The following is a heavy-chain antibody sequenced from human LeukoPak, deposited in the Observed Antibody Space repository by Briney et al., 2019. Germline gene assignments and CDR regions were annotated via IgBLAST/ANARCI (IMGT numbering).Heavy chain of an antibody. Sequence: GESLKISCKGSGYSFTSHWIGWVRQMPGKGLEWMGIIYPGDSDTRYSPSFQGQVTISADKSISTAYLQWSSLKASDTAMYYCARLVDTAMVRTYYYMDVWGKGTTVTISS. CDR2: IYPGDSDT. V-gene: IGHV5-51*01. D-gene: IGHD5-18*01. J-gene: IGHJ6*03. CDR1: GYSFTSHW. CDR3: ARLVDTAMVRTYYYMDV.